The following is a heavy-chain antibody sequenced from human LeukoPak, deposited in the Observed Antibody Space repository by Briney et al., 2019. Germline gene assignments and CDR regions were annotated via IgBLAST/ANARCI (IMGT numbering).Heavy chain of an antibody. J-gene: IGHJ4*02. CDR1: GYSFSTNM. CDR3: MSAHGY. Sequence: PGGSLRLSCVVSGYSFSTNMMTWVRQAPGKGLEWVATILPAGKESYRVDSVKGRFIISRDNAKNSLLLQMNSLRDDVTALYYCMSAHGYWGQGTLVTVSS. CDR2: ILPAGKES. V-gene: IGHV3-7*01.